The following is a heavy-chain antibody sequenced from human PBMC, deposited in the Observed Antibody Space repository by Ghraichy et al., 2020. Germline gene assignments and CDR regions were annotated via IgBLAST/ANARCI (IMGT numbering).Heavy chain of an antibody. CDR1: GFTFSSYA. D-gene: IGHD3-22*01. V-gene: IGHV3-23*01. J-gene: IGHJ6*02. Sequence: GSLNISCAASGFTFSSYAMSWVRQAPGKGLEWVSAISGSGGSTYYADSVKGRFTISRDNSKNTLYLQMNSRRAEDTAVYYCAKTFHYYDSPPSSDYYYYGMDVWGQGTTVTVSS. CDR2: ISGSGGST. CDR3: AKTFHYYDSPPSSDYYYYGMDV.